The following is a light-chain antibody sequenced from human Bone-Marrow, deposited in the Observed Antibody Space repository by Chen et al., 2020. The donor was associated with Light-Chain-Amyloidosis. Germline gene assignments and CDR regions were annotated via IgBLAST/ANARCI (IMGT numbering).Light chain of an antibody. V-gene: IGLV3-25*03. CDR1: DLPTKY. Sequence: SYELTQPPSVSVSPGQTARITCSGDDLPTKYAYWYQQKPGQAPVLVIHRDTERPSGISERFSGSSSGTTATLNISRVQAEDEADYHCQSADSSGTYEVIFGGGTKLTVL. J-gene: IGLJ2*01. CDR3: QSADSSGTYEVI. CDR2: RDT.